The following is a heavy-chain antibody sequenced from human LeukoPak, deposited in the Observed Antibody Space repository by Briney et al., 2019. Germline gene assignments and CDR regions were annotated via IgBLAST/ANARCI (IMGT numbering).Heavy chain of an antibody. Sequence: ASVKVSCKASGYTFTSYAMNWVRQAPGQGLEWMGWINTNTGNPTYAQGFTGRFVFSLDTSVSTAYLQISSLKAEDTAVYYCARDPLGTVNWRRYFDLWGRGTLVTVSS. CDR2: INTNTGNP. CDR3: ARDPLGTVNWRRYFDL. D-gene: IGHD1-1*01. CDR1: GYTFTSYA. V-gene: IGHV7-4-1*02. J-gene: IGHJ2*01.